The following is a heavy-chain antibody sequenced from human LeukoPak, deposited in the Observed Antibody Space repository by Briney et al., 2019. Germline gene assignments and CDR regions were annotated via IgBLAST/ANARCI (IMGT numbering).Heavy chain of an antibody. J-gene: IGHJ5*02. D-gene: IGHD2-21*02. Sequence: GGSLRLSCAASGFTFSSSGMHWVRQAPGKGLQWVAVISYDGSNKYYTNSVKGRFTISRDNSKNTVYLQMNSLRAEDTAVYYCAKKAYCGGDCYRPNFNWFDPWGQGTLVTVSS. CDR1: GFTFSSSG. CDR2: ISYDGSNK. V-gene: IGHV3-30*18. CDR3: AKKAYCGGDCYRPNFNWFDP.